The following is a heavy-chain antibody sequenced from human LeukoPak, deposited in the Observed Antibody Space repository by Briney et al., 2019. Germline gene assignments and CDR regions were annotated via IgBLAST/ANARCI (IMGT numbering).Heavy chain of an antibody. CDR3: ARRSYNWNGFDY. CDR1: GGYSSNSGDC. CDR2: IYYSGSA. Sequence: SPQSLSISCTVAGGYSSNSGDCRGWIRQPPGKGLEWIGSIYYSGSAYYNPSLKSRVTISVDTSKNQFSMKLSSVTAADTAVYYCARRSYNWNGFDYWGQGTLVTVSS. V-gene: IGHV4-39*01. D-gene: IGHD1-20*01. J-gene: IGHJ4*02.